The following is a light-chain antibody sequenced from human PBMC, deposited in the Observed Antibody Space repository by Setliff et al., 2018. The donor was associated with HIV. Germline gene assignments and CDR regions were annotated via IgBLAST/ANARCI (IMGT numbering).Light chain of an antibody. J-gene: IGLJ1*01. CDR3: SSYTSSTPLYV. Sequence: QSALAQPASVSGSPGQSITISCTGTSSDVGGYNYVSWYQQHPGKAPKLMISDVSNRPSGVSNRFSGSKSGNTASLTISGLQAEDEADYYCSSYTSSTPLYVFGPGTRSPS. CDR1: SSDVGGYNY. V-gene: IGLV2-14*03. CDR2: DVS.